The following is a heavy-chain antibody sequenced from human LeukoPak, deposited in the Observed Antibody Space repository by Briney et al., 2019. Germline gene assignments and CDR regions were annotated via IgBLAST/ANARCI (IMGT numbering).Heavy chain of an antibody. CDR3: ARDRGYTYGHPLDY. D-gene: IGHD5-18*01. CDR2: VSYDGNNK. J-gene: IGHJ4*02. CDR1: GFIFSSYG. Sequence: GGPLRLSCAASGFIFSSYGMYWVRQAPGKGLEWVAVVSYDGNNKHYADSVKGRFTISRDNLKNRLYLQMNSLRVEDTAVYYCARDRGYTYGHPLDYWGQGTLVTVSS. V-gene: IGHV3-30*03.